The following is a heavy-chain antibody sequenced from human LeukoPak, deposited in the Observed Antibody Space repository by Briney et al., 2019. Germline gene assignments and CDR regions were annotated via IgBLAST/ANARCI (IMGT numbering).Heavy chain of an antibody. CDR2: IYYSGST. J-gene: IGHJ5*02. V-gene: IGHV4-59*08. Sequence: SETLSLTCTVSGGSISSYYWSWIRQPPGKGLEWIGYIYYSGSTNYNPSLKSRVTISVDTSKNQFSLKLSSVTAADTAVYYCARRRPAYYYDSSGYLDPWGQGTLVTVSS. CDR1: GGSISSYY. D-gene: IGHD3-22*01. CDR3: ARRRPAYYYDSSGYLDP.